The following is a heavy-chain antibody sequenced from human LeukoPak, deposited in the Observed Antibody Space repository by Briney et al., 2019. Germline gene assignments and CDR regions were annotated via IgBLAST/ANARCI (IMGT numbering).Heavy chain of an antibody. Sequence: GGSLRLSCAASGFTFSDFYMSWVRQAPGKGLEWVANINKDGSEEKYVDSVRGRFTISRDNAKNSLYLQMSSLRADDTAVYYCARWPHCQDFWGRGTRVTVSS. CDR2: INKDGSEE. V-gene: IGHV3-7*03. CDR1: GFTFSDFY. J-gene: IGHJ4*02. CDR3: ARWPHCQDF.